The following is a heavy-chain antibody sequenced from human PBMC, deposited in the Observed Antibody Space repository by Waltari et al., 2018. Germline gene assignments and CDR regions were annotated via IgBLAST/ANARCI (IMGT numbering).Heavy chain of an antibody. J-gene: IGHJ4*02. Sequence: QVQLVQSGSELKKPGASVKVSCTASGSTFTRDAMNWVRRAAGQGLEWIGWIHTNAGDPTYAQGFTGRFVFSLDTSVSTAYLQISSLKAEDTAVYYCARQDFLEWYNDYWGQGTLVTVSS. V-gene: IGHV7-4-1*02. D-gene: IGHD3-3*01. CDR3: ARQDFLEWYNDY. CDR1: GSTFTRDA. CDR2: IHTNAGDP.